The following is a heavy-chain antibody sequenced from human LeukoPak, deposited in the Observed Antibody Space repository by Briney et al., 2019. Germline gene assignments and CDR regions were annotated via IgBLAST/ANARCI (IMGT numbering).Heavy chain of an antibody. CDR2: IDNFGNT. CDR1: GFSVNHNY. Sequence: GGSLRLSCAASGFSVNHNYMNWVRQSPGQGLEWVSTIDNFGNTDYADSVKVRFSISRDSSKNTAYLQMNSLRAEDTAMYFCAGGTYYGSGSRPGYLDYWGLGTLVTVSS. CDR3: AGGTYYGSGSRPGYLDY. D-gene: IGHD3-10*01. J-gene: IGHJ4*02. V-gene: IGHV3-53*01.